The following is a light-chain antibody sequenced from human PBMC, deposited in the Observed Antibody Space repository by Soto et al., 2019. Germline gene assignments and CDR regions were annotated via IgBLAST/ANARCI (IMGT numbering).Light chain of an antibody. CDR3: SSYTDRKNLV. J-gene: IGLJ1*01. Sequence: QSALTQSPSASGSPGQSVTISCTGTSSHIGGYNSVSWYQQHPGKAPKVMIYDVTKRPSGVPDRFSGSKSGNTASLTVSALQAEDEADYYCSSYTDRKNLVFGTGTKLTVL. V-gene: IGLV2-8*01. CDR2: DVT. CDR1: SSHIGGYNS.